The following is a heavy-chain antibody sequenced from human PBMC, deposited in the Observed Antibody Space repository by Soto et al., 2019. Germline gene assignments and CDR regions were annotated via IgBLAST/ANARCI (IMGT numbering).Heavy chain of an antibody. J-gene: IGHJ4*02. CDR2: ISYDGSNK. CDR3: ANNEGYSYGSVPH. Sequence: PGGSLRLSCAASGFTFSSYGMHWVRQAPGKGLEWVAVISYDGSNKYYADSVKGRFTISRDNSKNTLYLQMNSLRAEDTAVYYCANNEGYSYGSVPHWGQGTLVTVSS. V-gene: IGHV3-30*18. D-gene: IGHD5-18*01. CDR1: GFTFSSYG.